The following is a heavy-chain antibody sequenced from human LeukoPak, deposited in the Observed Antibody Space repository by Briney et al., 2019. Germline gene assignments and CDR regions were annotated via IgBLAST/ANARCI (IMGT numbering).Heavy chain of an antibody. CDR1: GGSISSGDYY. CDR2: IYYSGST. V-gene: IGHV4-39*01. CDR3: ARHSLSTNGPDWFDP. Sequence: SETLSLTCTVSGGSISSGDYYWSWIRQPPGKGLEWIGSIYYSGSTYYNPSLKSRVTISVDTSKNQFSLKLSSVTAADTAVYYCARHSLSTNGPDWFDPWGQGALVTVSS. J-gene: IGHJ5*02. D-gene: IGHD2-8*01.